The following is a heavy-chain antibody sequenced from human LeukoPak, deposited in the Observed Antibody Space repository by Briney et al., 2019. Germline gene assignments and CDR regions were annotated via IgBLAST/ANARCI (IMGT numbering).Heavy chain of an antibody. J-gene: IGHJ4*02. D-gene: IGHD1-1*01. CDR1: GFTFTSSA. V-gene: IGHV1-58*02. CDR2: IVVGSGNT. Sequence: ASVKVSCKASGFTFTSSAMQWVRQARGQRLEWIGWIVVGSGNTNYAQKFQERVTITRDMSTSTAYMELSSLRSEDTAVYYCAAVFGYNWNDVPREDYFDYWGQGTLVTVSS. CDR3: AAVFGYNWNDVPREDYFDY.